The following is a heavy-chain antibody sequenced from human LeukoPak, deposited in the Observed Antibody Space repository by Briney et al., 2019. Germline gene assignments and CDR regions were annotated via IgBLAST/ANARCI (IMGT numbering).Heavy chain of an antibody. J-gene: IGHJ6*02. D-gene: IGHD6-13*01. CDR1: GYSFTSYW. V-gene: IGHV5-51*01. CDR3: ARQGVAAAGTPDYYYGMDV. Sequence: GESLEISCKGSGYSFTSYWIGWVRQMPGKGLEWMGIIYPGDSDTRYSPSFQGQVTISADKSISTAYLQWSSLKASDTAMYYCARQGVAAAGTPDYYYGMDVWGQGTTVTVSS. CDR2: IYPGDSDT.